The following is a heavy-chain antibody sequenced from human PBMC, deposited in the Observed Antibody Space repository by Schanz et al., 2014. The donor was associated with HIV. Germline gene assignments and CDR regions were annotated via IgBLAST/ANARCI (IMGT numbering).Heavy chain of an antibody. D-gene: IGHD2-21*02. J-gene: IGHJ6*02. CDR2: ISAYNGHT. Sequence: QVRLMQSGAEVKKPGASVKVSCEASRDTFTGYYVHWVRQAPGQGLEWLGWISAYNGHTTYAQKFQGRVTMTTDTSTTTAYMDLRSLRSDDTAVYHCARRESDGALDVWGPGTTVIVSS. V-gene: IGHV1-18*04. CDR3: ARRESDGALDV. CDR1: RDTFTGYY.